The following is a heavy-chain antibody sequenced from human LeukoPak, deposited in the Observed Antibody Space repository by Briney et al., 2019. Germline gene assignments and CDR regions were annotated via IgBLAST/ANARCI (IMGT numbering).Heavy chain of an antibody. J-gene: IGHJ4*02. D-gene: IGHD3-10*01. Sequence: GESLKISCKGSGYSFTSYWIGWVRQMPGKGLEWMGNIYPGDSDTRYSPSFQGQVTMSADKSISTAYLQWSSLKASDTAMYCARLQSPIYGSGSYYFDYWGQGTLVTVSS. CDR2: IYPGDSDT. CDR1: GYSFTSYW. V-gene: IGHV5-51*01. CDR3: ARLQSPIYGSGSYYFDY.